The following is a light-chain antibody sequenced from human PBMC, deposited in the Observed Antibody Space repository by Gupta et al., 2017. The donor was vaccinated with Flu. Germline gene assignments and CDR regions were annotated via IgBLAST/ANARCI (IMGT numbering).Light chain of an antibody. CDR1: QSFSTY. CDR3: QQYKSYPLT. V-gene: IGKV1-5*03. Sequence: PSTLSASVGDRVTITCRASQSFSTYLAWYQQKPGKAPRLLIYKASNLESGVPSRFSASGSGTXFTLTIXSLQPDDFATYYCQQYKSYPLTFGXGTKVEIK. CDR2: KAS. J-gene: IGKJ4*01.